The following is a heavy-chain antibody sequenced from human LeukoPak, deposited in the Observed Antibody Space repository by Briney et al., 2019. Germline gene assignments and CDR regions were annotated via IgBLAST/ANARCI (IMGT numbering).Heavy chain of an antibody. V-gene: IGHV4-59*01. Sequence: SETLSLTCTVSGGSFSSYHWSWIRQPPGKGLEWIGYIYYSGSTNYNPSLKSRVTISIDTSKNQLSLKLSSVTAADTAVYYCARGRISSSYWGQGTLVTVSS. D-gene: IGHD6-13*01. CDR1: GGSFSSYH. CDR2: IYYSGST. CDR3: ARGRISSSY. J-gene: IGHJ4*02.